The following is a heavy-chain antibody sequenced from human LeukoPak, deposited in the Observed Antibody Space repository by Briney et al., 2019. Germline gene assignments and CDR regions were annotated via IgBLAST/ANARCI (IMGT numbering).Heavy chain of an antibody. CDR3: ARGLTTVTAYFEY. CDR1: GFTFDDFA. V-gene: IGHV3-9*01. CDR2: ITWNSGRI. D-gene: IGHD4-17*01. J-gene: IGHJ4*02. Sequence: GGSLRLSCAVSGFTFDDFAMHWVRQAPGKGLEWVSGITWNSGRIGYADSVKGRFTVTRDNARNSLYLQMHSLRAEDTAFYYCARGLTTVTAYFEYWGQGTLVTVSS.